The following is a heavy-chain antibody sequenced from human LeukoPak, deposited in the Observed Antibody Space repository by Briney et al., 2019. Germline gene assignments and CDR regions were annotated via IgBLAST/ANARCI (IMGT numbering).Heavy chain of an antibody. J-gene: IGHJ4*02. CDR2: IRGSEADT. V-gene: IGHV3-48*01. Sequence: PTGGSLRLSCVVSGFAFTSYPMNWVRQAPGRGLEWLSNIRGSEADTYYADSMRGRFTISRDDAKRSVYLQMNSLRAEDTAMYYCVRDSEYAFDFWGQGVLVTVSS. CDR3: VRDSEYAFDF. D-gene: IGHD2/OR15-2a*01. CDR1: GFAFTSYP.